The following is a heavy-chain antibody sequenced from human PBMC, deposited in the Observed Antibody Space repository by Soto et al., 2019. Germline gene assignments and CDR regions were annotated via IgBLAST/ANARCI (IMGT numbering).Heavy chain of an antibody. CDR1: GFAVSSKY. D-gene: IGHD1-1*01. J-gene: IGHJ4*02. Sequence: EVQLVESGGGLIQPGGSLRLSCAASGFAVSSKYMTWVRQAPGKGLEWVSVIYGGGTTYYADSVKGRFTISRDTSKNTLYLQMKCLRAEGTCVYYCVQTTGGAGFDFWGQGTLVTVSS. CDR3: VQTTGGAGFDF. V-gene: IGHV3-53*01. CDR2: IYGGGTT.